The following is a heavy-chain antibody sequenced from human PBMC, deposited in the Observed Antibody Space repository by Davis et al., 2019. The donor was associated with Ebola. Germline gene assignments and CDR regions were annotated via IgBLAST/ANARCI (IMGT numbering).Heavy chain of an antibody. CDR1: GLTFSSYA. V-gene: IGHV3-23*01. J-gene: IGHJ4*02. Sequence: GGSLRLSCAASGLTFSSYAMSWVRQAPGKGLEWVSGISGSGGSTYYADSVKGRFTISRDNSKKSLYLQMNSLRDEDTAVYYCAKGHTLATVGDIDYWGQGTLVTVSS. CDR3: AKGHTLATVGDIDY. CDR2: ISGSGGST. D-gene: IGHD4-23*01.